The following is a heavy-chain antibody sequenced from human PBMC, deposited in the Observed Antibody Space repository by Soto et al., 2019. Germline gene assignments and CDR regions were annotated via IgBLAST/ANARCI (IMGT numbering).Heavy chain of an antibody. J-gene: IGHJ6*02. Sequence: GASVKVSCKASGDTITSYYLHWVRQAPGQGPEWMGIINPSGGITNDAQKFQDRVTMTSDTSTSTVYMELSSLRSEDTAVYYCARGISTTRYYYYYGMDVWGQGTTVTVSS. D-gene: IGHD2-2*01. V-gene: IGHV1-46*01. CDR3: ARGISTTRYYYYYGMDV. CDR2: INPSGGIT. CDR1: GDTITSYY.